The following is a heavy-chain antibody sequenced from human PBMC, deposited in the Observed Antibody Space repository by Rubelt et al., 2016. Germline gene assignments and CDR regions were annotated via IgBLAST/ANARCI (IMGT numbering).Heavy chain of an antibody. V-gene: IGHV1-8*01. CDR2: MNPNSGTA. CDR1: GYTFTSYN. Sequence: QVQLVQSGAEVKKPGASVKISCKASGYTFTSYNINWVRQASGQGLEWMGWMNPNSGTAGYAPRFQDRVTMTRDTAKSKAYMEWSSLRSDETAVFYCARENGSSDFDYWGQGALVTVSS. CDR3: ARENGSSDFDY. D-gene: IGHD3-10*01. J-gene: IGHJ4*02.